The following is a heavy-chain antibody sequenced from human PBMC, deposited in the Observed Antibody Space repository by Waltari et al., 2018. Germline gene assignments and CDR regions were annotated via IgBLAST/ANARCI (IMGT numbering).Heavy chain of an antibody. CDR1: GHTFSSYD. Sequence: QMQLVQPGAEVKKPGASVKVSCQGSGHTFSSYDIHLVRQATGQGLEWMGWMNLNSGNTEYAQKFQGRVTFTRDAAITTAYLELSSLRSDDTAVYFCAREGSSGYSHFYGMDVWGQGTTVSVS. CDR3: AREGSSGYSHFYGMDV. V-gene: IGHV1-8*03. J-gene: IGHJ6*02. D-gene: IGHD2-21*01. CDR2: MNLNSGNT.